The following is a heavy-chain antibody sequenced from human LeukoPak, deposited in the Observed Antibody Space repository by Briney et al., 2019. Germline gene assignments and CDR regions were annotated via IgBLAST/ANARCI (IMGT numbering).Heavy chain of an antibody. D-gene: IGHD3-10*01. V-gene: IGHV1-69*13. Sequence: ASVKVSCKASGGTFSSYAISWVRQAPGQGLEWMGGIIPIFGTANYAQKFQGRVTITADESTSTAYMELSSLRSEDTAVYYCARDHRGSGSYLVQRLDYWGQGTLVTVSS. CDR1: GGTFSSYA. CDR3: ARDHRGSGSYLVQRLDY. J-gene: IGHJ4*02. CDR2: IIPIFGTA.